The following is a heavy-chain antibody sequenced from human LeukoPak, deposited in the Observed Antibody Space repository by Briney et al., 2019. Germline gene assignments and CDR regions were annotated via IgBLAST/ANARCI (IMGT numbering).Heavy chain of an antibody. CDR2: IYYSGTT. CDR1: GGSISYYY. D-gene: IGHD4-17*01. CDR3: AREDPQTTVPEGMDV. V-gene: IGHV4-59*01. J-gene: IGHJ6*02. Sequence: SETLSLTCTVSGGSISYYYWSWIRQSPGKGLEWIGYIYYSGTTNYNPSLKSRVTISVDTSKSQFSLQLRSVTAADTAVYYCAREDPQTTVPEGMDVWGQGTTVTVSS.